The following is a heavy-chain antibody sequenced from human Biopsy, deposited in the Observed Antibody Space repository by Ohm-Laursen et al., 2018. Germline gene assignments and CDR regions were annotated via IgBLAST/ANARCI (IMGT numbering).Heavy chain of an antibody. CDR1: GFPLTGFS. J-gene: IGHJ2*01. D-gene: IGHD6-19*01. V-gene: IGHV3-33*04. CDR2: IWYDGTNE. Sequence: SLRLSCAASGFPLTGFSMDWVRQAPGKGLEWISLIWYDGTNEDYADSVKGRFTISRDNSKNTLYLQINTLTLEDTAFYYCARGLSSGWYGYFDVWGRGTLVTVSS. CDR3: ARGLSSGWYGYFDV.